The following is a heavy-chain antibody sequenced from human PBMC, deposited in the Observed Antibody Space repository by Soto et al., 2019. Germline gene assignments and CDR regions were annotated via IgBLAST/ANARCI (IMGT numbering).Heavy chain of an antibody. CDR3: ARSSIAAAGNNWFDP. CDR2: ISSSSSTI. J-gene: IGHJ5*02. V-gene: IGHV3-48*02. CDR1: GFTFSSYS. Sequence: PGGSLRLSCAASGFTFSSYSMNWFRQAPGKGLEWVSYISSSSSTIYYTDSVKGRFTISRDSAKNSLYLQMNSLRDEDTAVYYCARSSIAAAGNNWFDPWGQGTLVTVSS. D-gene: IGHD6-13*01.